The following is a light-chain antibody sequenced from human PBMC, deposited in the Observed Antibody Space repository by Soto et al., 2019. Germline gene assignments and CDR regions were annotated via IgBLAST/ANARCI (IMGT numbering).Light chain of an antibody. V-gene: IGKV1-39*01. CDR3: QQSYSIFMYT. CDR2: AAS. CDR1: QSISSY. J-gene: IGKJ2*01. Sequence: DIQMTQSPSSLSASVGDRVTITCRASQSISSYLNWYQQKPGKAPKLLIYAASSLQSGVPSRFSGSGSGTDFTRTISSLQPEDFATYYCQQSYSIFMYTFGQGTKLEI.